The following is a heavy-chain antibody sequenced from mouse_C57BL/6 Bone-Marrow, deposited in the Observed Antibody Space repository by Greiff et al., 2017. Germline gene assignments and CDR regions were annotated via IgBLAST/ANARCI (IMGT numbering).Heavy chain of an antibody. Sequence: VHLVESGAELARPGASVKLSCKASGYTFTSYGISWVKQRTGQGLEWIGEIYPRSGNTYYNEKFKGKATLTADKSSSTAYMELRSLTSEDSAVYFCARLGPHYYGSSWYFDVWSTGTTVTVSS. V-gene: IGHV1-81*01. CDR2: IYPRSGNT. J-gene: IGHJ1*03. CDR1: GYTFTSYG. D-gene: IGHD1-1*01. CDR3: ARLGPHYYGSSWYFDV.